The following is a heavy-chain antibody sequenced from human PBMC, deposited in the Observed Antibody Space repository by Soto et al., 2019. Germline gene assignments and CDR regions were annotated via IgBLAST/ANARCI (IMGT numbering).Heavy chain of an antibody. Sequence: EVQLVESGGGLVQPGGSLSRSCAASGLTFSNCWMSWVRQAPGKGMEWVANLKQDGSEKYYVHSLKGRFTISRDNAKNSLYLQINSLRAEETAVYYCARDRAYNTFDYWGQGTLVTVSS. CDR2: LKQDGSEK. J-gene: IGHJ4*02. CDR1: GLTFSNCW. V-gene: IGHV3-7*01. D-gene: IGHD1-1*01. CDR3: ARDRAYNTFDY.